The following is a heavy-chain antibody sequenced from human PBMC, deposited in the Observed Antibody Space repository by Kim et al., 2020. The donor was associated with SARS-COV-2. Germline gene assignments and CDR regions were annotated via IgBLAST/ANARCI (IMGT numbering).Heavy chain of an antibody. V-gene: IGHV3-72*01. J-gene: IGHJ3*02. CDR3: AREVGATGTFDI. D-gene: IGHD1-26*01. Sequence: YAASVRGRFSISRDDSKNSLYLQMNSLKTEDTAVYYCAREVGATGTFDIWGQGTMVTVSS.